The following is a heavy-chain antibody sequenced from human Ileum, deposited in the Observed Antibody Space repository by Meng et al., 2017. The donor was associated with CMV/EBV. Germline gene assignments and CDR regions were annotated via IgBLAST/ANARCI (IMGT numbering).Heavy chain of an antibody. J-gene: IGHJ5*02. V-gene: IGHV4-61*01. D-gene: IGHD3-16*01. CDR2: IYCSGTT. CDR3: ARGWGWFDP. CDR1: GGSVSSGTYF. Sequence: LSCTVSGGSVSSGTYFWSWIRQPPGKGLEWIGYIYCSGTTSYNPSLKSRVTISIDTSNNELSLKLNSVTVADTAVYYCARGWGWFDPWGQGTLVTVSS.